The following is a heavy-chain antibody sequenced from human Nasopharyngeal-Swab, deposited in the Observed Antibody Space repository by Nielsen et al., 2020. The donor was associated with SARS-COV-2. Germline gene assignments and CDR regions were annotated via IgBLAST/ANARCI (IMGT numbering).Heavy chain of an antibody. CDR1: GYTFTRYY. CDR3: ARGGDPREVVAATDCFDP. Sequence: ASVKVSCKASGYTFTRYYIHWVRQAPGQGLEWMGIINPGSGSARYSQNFQGRVTMTRDTSTNTVYMELYSLTSEDTAVYYCARGGDPREVVAATDCFDPWGQGTLVTVSS. J-gene: IGHJ5*02. D-gene: IGHD2-15*01. CDR2: INPGSGSA. V-gene: IGHV1-46*01.